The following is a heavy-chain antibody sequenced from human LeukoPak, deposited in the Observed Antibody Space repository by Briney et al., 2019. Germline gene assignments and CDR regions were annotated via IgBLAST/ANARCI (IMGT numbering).Heavy chain of an antibody. Sequence: GGSLRLSCAASGFTFSSYAMSWVRQAPGKGLEWVSTISGSGSGGSTYYADSVKGRFTISRDNSKDPLYLQMNSLRAEDTAVYYCAKLLAVTNSYYFNYWGQGTLVTVSS. CDR1: GFTFSSYA. CDR3: AKLLAVTNSYYFNY. D-gene: IGHD6-19*01. CDR2: ISGSGSGGST. V-gene: IGHV3-23*01. J-gene: IGHJ4*02.